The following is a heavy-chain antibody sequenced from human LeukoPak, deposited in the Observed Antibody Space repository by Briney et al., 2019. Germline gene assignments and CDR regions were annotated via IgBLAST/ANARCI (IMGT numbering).Heavy chain of an antibody. V-gene: IGHV4-34*01. CDR2: INHSGST. CDR1: GGSFSGYY. D-gene: IGHD3-3*01. Sequence: PSETLSLTCAVYGGSFSGYYWSWIRQPPGKGLEWIEEINHSGSTNYNPSLKSRVTISVDTSKNQFSLKLSSVTAADTAVYYCASRTVTYYDFWSGHQRAFDIWGQGTMVTVSS. J-gene: IGHJ3*02. CDR3: ASRTVTYYDFWSGHQRAFDI.